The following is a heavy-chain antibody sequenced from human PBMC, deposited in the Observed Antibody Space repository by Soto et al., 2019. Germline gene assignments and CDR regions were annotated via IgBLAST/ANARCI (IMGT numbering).Heavy chain of an antibody. J-gene: IGHJ3*01. CDR2: ISGDSGSS. V-gene: IGHV3-9*01. Sequence: GGSLRLSCSAAGFTFEAYSLHWVRQLPGKGLEWVAGISGDSGSSGYADSVRGRFTVSRDNAKNSLFLQMSSLSPEDTALYYCTKRRSARPGFDAFDLWGQGTMVTVSS. CDR1: GFTFEAYS. CDR3: TKRRSARPGFDAFDL.